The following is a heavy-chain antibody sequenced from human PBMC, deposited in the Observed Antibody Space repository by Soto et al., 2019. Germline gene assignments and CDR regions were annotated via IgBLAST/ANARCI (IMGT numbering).Heavy chain of an antibody. CDR3: ARDKAWANYYDSSGYYGPIDY. CDR2: ITNINIRM. J-gene: IGHJ4*02. D-gene: IGHD3-22*01. CDR1: GFNFNDYH. V-gene: IGHV3-11*04. Sequence: GGSLRLSCEVSGFNFNDYHMSWIRQAPGKGLEWVSHITNINIRMYYADSVKGRFTISRDNAKNSLYLQMNSLRAEDTAVYYCARDKAWANYYDSSGYYGPIDYWGQGTLVTVSS.